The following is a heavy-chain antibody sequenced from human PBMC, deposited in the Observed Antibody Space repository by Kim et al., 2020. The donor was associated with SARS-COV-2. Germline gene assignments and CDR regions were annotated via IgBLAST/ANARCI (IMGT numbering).Heavy chain of an antibody. CDR2: IYYSGGT. CDR3: ARLQAIAAAGWFDP. V-gene: IGHV4-31*03. J-gene: IGHJ5*02. Sequence: SETLSLTCTVSGGSISSGDYYWSWIRQHPGKGLEWIGYIYYSGGTYYSPSLKSRVTISVDTSKNQFSLKLSSVTAADTAVYYCARLQAIAAAGWFDPWGQGTLVTVSS. CDR1: GGSISSGDYY. D-gene: IGHD6-13*01.